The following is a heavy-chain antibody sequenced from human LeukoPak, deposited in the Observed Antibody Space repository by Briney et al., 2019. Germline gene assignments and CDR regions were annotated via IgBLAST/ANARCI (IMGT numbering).Heavy chain of an antibody. D-gene: IGHD5-18*01. V-gene: IGHV3-9*01. CDR2: ISWNSGSI. Sequence: QAGGSLRLSCAASGFTFDDYAMHWVRQAPGKGLEWVSGISWNSGSIGYADSVKGRFTISRDNAKNSLYLQMNSLRAEDTALYYCAKDIFRQLWLGDDAFDIWGQGTMVTVSS. CDR1: GFTFDDYA. CDR3: AKDIFRQLWLGDDAFDI. J-gene: IGHJ3*02.